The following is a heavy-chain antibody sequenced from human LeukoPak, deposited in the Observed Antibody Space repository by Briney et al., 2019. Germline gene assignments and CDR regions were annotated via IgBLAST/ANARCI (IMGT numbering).Heavy chain of an antibody. CDR2: IWYDGSNK. V-gene: IGHV3-33*01. J-gene: IGHJ4*02. Sequence: GGSLRLSCAASGFTFSSYGMHWVRQAPGKGLEWVAVIWYDGSNKYYADSVKGRFTISRDNSKNSLYLQMNSLRAEDTAVYYCARDMRWELYEYYFDYWGQGTLVTVSS. D-gene: IGHD1-26*01. CDR3: ARDMRWELYEYYFDY. CDR1: GFTFSSYG.